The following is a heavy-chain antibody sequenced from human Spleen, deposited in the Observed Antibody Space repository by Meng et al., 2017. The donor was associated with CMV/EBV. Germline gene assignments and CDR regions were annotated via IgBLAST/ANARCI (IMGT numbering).Heavy chain of an antibody. CDR2: INDDDDTA. D-gene: IGHD2-21*01. V-gene: IGHV3-48*03. CDR3: ARRVSYFGMDV. J-gene: IGHJ6*02. CDR1: GFTFRNYE. Sequence: GSLKISCVVSGFTFRNYEMNWVRQAPGKGLEWISFINDDDDTAYYADSVKGRFTLSKDSAKNSVYLQMNSLRDDDTAIYYCARRVSYFGMDVWGQGTAVTVSS.